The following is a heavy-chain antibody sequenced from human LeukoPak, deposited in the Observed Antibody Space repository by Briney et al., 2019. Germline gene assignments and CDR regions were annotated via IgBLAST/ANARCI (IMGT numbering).Heavy chain of an antibody. CDR3: ASQQWLVEGIAFDI. Sequence: SETLSLTCTVSGGSISSGSYYWIWTRQPAGKGLAWIGRIYTSGSTNYNSPLKSRVTISVDTSKNQFSLKLSSVTAADTAVYYCASQQWLVEGIAFDIWGQGTMVTVSS. CDR2: IYTSGST. V-gene: IGHV4-61*02. J-gene: IGHJ3*02. CDR1: GGSISSGSYY. D-gene: IGHD6-19*01.